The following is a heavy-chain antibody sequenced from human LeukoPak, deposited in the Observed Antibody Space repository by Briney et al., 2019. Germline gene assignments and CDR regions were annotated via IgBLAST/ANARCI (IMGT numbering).Heavy chain of an antibody. J-gene: IGHJ4*02. D-gene: IGHD6-13*01. Sequence: WASVKVSCKVSGYTLTELSMHCVRQAPGKGLEWMGGFDPEDGETIYAQKFQGRVTMTEDTSTDTAYMELSSLRSEGTAVYYCATGSSWYYFDYWGQGTLVTVSS. CDR1: GYTLTELS. CDR3: ATGSSWYYFDY. CDR2: FDPEDGET. V-gene: IGHV1-24*01.